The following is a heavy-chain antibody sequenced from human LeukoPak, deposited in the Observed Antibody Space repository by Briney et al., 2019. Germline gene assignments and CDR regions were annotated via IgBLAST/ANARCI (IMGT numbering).Heavy chain of an antibody. Sequence: GGSLRLSCAASGFPFNAYWMTWVRQAPGKGLEXXXXXRQDGDTKYFVDXVKGRFTISRDNAMNSLYLQMNSLRAEDTAIYYCARSLPYGTTWYGRSDFWGQGTLVTVSS. CDR3: ARSLPYGTTWYGRSDF. J-gene: IGHJ4*02. CDR1: GFPFNAYW. V-gene: IGHV3-7*03. D-gene: IGHD6-13*01. CDR2: XRQDGDTK.